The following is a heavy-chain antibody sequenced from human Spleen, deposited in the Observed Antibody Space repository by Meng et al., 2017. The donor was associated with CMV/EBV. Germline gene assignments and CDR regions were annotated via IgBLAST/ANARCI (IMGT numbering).Heavy chain of an antibody. D-gene: IGHD6-13*01. V-gene: IGHV1-69-2*01. Sequence: KISCRVSGNTFSDYKIHWVQQAPGKGLEWMGLGDPEDGETTYAEKFLGRITITADTSTDTAYLELTYLRSEDTAVYFCATAYQQLGYWGQGTLVTVSS. J-gene: IGHJ4*02. CDR2: GDPEDGET. CDR1: GNTFSDYK. CDR3: ATAYQQLGY.